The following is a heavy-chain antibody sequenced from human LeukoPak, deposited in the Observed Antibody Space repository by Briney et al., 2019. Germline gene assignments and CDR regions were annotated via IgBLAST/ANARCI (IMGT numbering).Heavy chain of an antibody. CDR3: AKAVRSMVTGGGYFDS. CDR2: LSGGGDSR. Sequence: PGGSLRLSCAASGFAFSNYAMSWVRQAPGKGLEWVSSLSGGGDSRYYADSVMGRFTISRHNSKNTLYLQMNSLRAEDTAVYYCAKAVRSMVTGGGYFDSWGQGTLVTVSS. V-gene: IGHV3-23*01. J-gene: IGHJ4*02. CDR1: GFAFSNYA. D-gene: IGHD3-10*01.